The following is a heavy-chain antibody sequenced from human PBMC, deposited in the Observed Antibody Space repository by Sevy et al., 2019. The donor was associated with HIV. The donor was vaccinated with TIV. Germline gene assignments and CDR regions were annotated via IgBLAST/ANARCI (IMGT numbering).Heavy chain of an antibody. CDR1: GFTFSSYS. CDR3: ARGVGVVGGGIDS. V-gene: IGHV3-21*01. J-gene: IGHJ4*02. D-gene: IGHD3-3*01. Sequence: GGSLRLSCAASGFTFSSYSMNWVRQAPGKGLEWVSSISSRNIYIYYVDSVKGRFTISRDNAKNSLDLQMNSLRAEDTAVYYCARGVGVVGGGIDSWGQGTLVTVSS. CDR2: ISSRNIYI.